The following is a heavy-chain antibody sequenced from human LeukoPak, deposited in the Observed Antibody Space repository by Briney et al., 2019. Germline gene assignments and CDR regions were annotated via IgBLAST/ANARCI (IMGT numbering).Heavy chain of an antibody. CDR3: AKEESYYDILTGYYLVFDY. J-gene: IGHJ4*02. D-gene: IGHD3-9*01. V-gene: IGHV3-23*01. Sequence: PGGSLRLSCAASGFTFSSYGMSWVRQAPGKGLEWVSAISGSGGSTYYADSVKGRFTISRDNSKNTLYLQMNSLRAEDTAVYYCAKEESYYDILTGYYLVFDYWGQGTLVTVSS. CDR2: ISGSGGST. CDR1: GFTFSSYG.